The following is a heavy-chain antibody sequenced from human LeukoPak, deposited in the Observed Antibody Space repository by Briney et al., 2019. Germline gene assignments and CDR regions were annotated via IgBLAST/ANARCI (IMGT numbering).Heavy chain of an antibody. CDR1: GFTFSSYS. Sequence: GGSLRLSCAASGFTFSSYSMNWVRQAPGKGLEWVSSISSSSSYIYYADSVKGRFTISRDNAKNSLYLQMNSLKTEDTAVYYCTTVREVGVSWNWGQGTLVTVSS. CDR2: ISSSSSYI. D-gene: IGHD3-10*01. V-gene: IGHV3-21*03. J-gene: IGHJ4*02. CDR3: TTVREVGVSWN.